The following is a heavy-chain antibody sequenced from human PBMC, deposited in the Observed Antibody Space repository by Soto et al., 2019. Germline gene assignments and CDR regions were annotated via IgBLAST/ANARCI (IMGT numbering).Heavy chain of an antibody. CDR3: ARGLNMTTVTNFDY. D-gene: IGHD4-4*01. J-gene: IGHJ4*02. Sequence: QVQLQQWGAGLLKPSETLSLTCAVYGGSFSGYYWSWIRQPPGKGLEWIGEINHSGSTNYNPSLKSRFTISVDTSKNQFSLKLSSVTAADTAVYYCARGLNMTTVTNFDYWGQGTLVTVSS. CDR1: GGSFSGYY. V-gene: IGHV4-34*01. CDR2: INHSGST.